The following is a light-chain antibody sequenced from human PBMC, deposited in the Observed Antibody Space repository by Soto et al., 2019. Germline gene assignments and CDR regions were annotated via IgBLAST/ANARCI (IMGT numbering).Light chain of an antibody. CDR1: SSDVGAYNS. J-gene: IGLJ1*01. Sequence: QSVLTQPASVSWSPGQSIAISCTGTSSDVGAYNSVSWYQQHPGRAPKLMIHDVSNRPSGVSNRFSGSKSGNTASLTISGLQAEDEADYYCSSYTSSSTYVSGTGTKVTVL. CDR2: DVS. V-gene: IGLV2-14*03. CDR3: SSYTSSSTYV.